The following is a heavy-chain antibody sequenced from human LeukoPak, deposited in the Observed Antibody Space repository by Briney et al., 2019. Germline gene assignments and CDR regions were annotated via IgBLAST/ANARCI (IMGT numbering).Heavy chain of an antibody. CDR1: GGSISSYY. CDR3: ARDRCSGGSCYSDY. Sequence: SETLSLTCTVSGGSISSYYWSWIRQPAGKGLEWIGRIYTSGSTNYNPSLKSRVTMSVDTSKNQFSLKLSSVTAADTAVYYCARDRCSGGSCYSDYWGQGTLVTVFS. J-gene: IGHJ4*02. V-gene: IGHV4-4*07. D-gene: IGHD2-15*01. CDR2: IYTSGST.